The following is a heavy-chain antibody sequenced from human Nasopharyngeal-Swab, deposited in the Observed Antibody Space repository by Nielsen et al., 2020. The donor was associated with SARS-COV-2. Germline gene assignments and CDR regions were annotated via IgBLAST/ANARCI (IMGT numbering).Heavy chain of an antibody. D-gene: IGHD6-19*01. CDR3: ARDKERAGYSSGWYGL. Sequence: GGSLRLSCAASGFTFSSYGMRWVRQAPGKGLEWVAVIWYDGSNKYYADSVKGRFTISRDNSKNTLYLQMNSLRAEDTAVYYCARDKERAGYSSGWYGLGGQGTLVTVSS. V-gene: IGHV3-33*01. CDR2: IWYDGSNK. CDR1: GFTFSSYG. J-gene: IGHJ4*02.